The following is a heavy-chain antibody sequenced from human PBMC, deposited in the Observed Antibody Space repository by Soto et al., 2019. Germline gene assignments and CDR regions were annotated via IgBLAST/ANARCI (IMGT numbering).Heavy chain of an antibody. Sequence: SQTLSITCVISGDSVSSNTAAWNWIRSSPSRGLEWLGRTYYRSNWRHDYAVSVKSRITVNPDTSKNHFSLQLNSVTPDDTAVYYCVRGVAASGFDLCGQGTLVTVSS. D-gene: IGHD2-21*02. CDR3: VRGVAASGFDL. V-gene: IGHV6-1*01. J-gene: IGHJ5*02. CDR1: GDSVSSNTAA. CDR2: TYYRSNWRH.